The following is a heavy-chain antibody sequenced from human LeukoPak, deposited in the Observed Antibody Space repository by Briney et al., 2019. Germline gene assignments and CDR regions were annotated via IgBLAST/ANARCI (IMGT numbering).Heavy chain of an antibody. CDR2: IYYSGST. V-gene: IGHV4-59*01. CDR1: GGSISSYY. Sequence: SETLSLTCTVSGGSISSYYWSWIRQPPGKGLEWIGYIYYSGSTNYNPSLKSRVTISVDTSKNQFSLKLRSVTAADTAVYYCARFKAWFDPWGQGTLVTVSS. J-gene: IGHJ5*02. CDR3: ARFKAWFDP.